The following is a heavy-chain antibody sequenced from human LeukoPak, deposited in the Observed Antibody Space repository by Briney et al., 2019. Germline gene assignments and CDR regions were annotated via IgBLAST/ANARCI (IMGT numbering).Heavy chain of an antibody. CDR2: IYYSGST. J-gene: IGHJ6*03. D-gene: IGHD5-24*01. V-gene: IGHV4-59*01. Sequence: SETLSLTCTVSGGSISSYYWSWIRQPPGKGLEGIGYIYYSGSTNYNPSLKSRVTISVDTSKNQFSLKLSSVTAADTAVYYCARGVRDGYNYYYYYYMDVWGKGTTVTVSS. CDR3: ARGVRDGYNYYYYYYMDV. CDR1: GGSISSYY.